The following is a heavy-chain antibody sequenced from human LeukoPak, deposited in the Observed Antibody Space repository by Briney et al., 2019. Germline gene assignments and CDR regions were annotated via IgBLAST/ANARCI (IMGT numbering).Heavy chain of an antibody. D-gene: IGHD5-24*01. CDR2: ISGSGGST. CDR1: GFTFSSYA. Sequence: PGGSLRLSCAASGFTFSSYAMSLVRQAPGKGLELVSAISGSGGSTYYADSVKGRLTISRDNSKNMLYLQMNSLRAEDTAVYYCAKTRWLQLMGMDVWGQGTTVTVSS. V-gene: IGHV3-23*01. J-gene: IGHJ6*02. CDR3: AKTRWLQLMGMDV.